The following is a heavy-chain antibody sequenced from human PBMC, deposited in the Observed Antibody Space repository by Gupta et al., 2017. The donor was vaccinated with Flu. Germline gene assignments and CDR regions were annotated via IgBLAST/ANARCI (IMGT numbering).Heavy chain of an antibody. V-gene: IGHV3-30-3*01. CDR2: GLYDGGNE. CDR3: ARAIFDGSGFLSHISVDY. J-gene: IGHJ4*02. Sequence: KWVRKAPGKGLEWLAVGLYDGGNEYYADSVKSWVTIVRDKSKNTLYKAKNRLIPDKTAVFYCARAIFDGSGFLSHISVDYWGQGTLVTVP. D-gene: IGHD3-22*01.